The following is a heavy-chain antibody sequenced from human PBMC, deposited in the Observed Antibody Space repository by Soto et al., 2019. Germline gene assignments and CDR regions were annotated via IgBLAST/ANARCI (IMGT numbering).Heavy chain of an antibody. V-gene: IGHV1-69*02. J-gene: IGHJ4*02. CDR2: IIPILGIA. Sequence: QVQLVQSGAEVKKPGSSVKVSCKASGGTFSSYTISWVRQAPGQGLEWMGRIIPILGIANYAQKFQGRVTITAEKSTSTAYMELSSLRSEDTAVYYCARAAAAAFDYWGQGTLVTVSS. CDR3: ARAAAAAFDY. CDR1: GGTFSSYT. D-gene: IGHD6-25*01.